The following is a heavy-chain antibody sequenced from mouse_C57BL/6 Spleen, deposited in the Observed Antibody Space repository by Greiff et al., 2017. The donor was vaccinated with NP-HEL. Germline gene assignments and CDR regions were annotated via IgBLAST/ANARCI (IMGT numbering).Heavy chain of an antibody. CDR1: GYTFTDHT. CDR2: IYPRDGST. D-gene: IGHD2-5*01. CDR3: ARYSYYSNYYYFDY. Sequence: VQLQESDAELAKPGASVKISCKASGYTFTDHTIHWMKQRPEQGLEWIGYIYPRDGSTKYNEKFKGKATLTADKSSSTAYMHLNSLTSEDSAVYFCARYSYYSNYYYFDYWGKGTTLTVST. V-gene: IGHV1-78*01. J-gene: IGHJ2*01.